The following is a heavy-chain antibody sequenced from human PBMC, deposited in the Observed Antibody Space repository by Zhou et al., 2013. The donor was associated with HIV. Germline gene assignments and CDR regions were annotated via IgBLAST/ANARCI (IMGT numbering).Heavy chain of an antibody. CDR3: ARDRDIGSSWSEAMDFQH. V-gene: IGHV1-69-2*01. CDR1: GYTFTDYY. D-gene: IGHD6-13*01. Sequence: EVQLVQSGAEVKKPGATVKISCKVSGYTFTDYYMHWVQQAPGKGLEWMGLVDPEDGETIYAEKFQGRVTITADTSTDTAYMELSSLRSEDTAVYYCARDRDIGSSWSEAMDFQHWGQGTLVTVSS. CDR2: VDPEDGET. J-gene: IGHJ1*01.